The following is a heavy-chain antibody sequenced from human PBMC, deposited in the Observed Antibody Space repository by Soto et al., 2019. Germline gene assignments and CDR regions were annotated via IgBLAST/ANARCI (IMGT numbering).Heavy chain of an antibody. CDR2: ISASGGST. CDR1: GFTFSSYA. J-gene: IGHJ4*02. D-gene: IGHD2-15*01. Sequence: EVLLLESGGGLVQPGGSLRLSCAASGFTFSSYAMSWVRQAPGKGLEWVSSISASGGSTYYTDSVKGRFTISRDNSKNTRSLQMNSLRAEDTAVYYCAKKACTGGSCYRPFDSWGQGTLVTVSS. V-gene: IGHV3-23*01. CDR3: AKKACTGGSCYRPFDS.